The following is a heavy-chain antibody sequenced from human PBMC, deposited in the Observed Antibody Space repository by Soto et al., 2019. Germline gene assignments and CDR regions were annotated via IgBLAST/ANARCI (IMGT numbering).Heavy chain of an antibody. D-gene: IGHD6-19*01. Sequence: KQSQTLSLTCAVSGGSFNSNYWTWVRQPPGKGLEWIGEINHSGSTNYNSSLKSRVTISVDTSKNQFSLTLNSVTAADTAIYYCLSARFDYWGQGSLVTVSS. J-gene: IGHJ4*02. CDR1: GGSFNSNY. CDR3: LSARFDY. CDR2: INHSGST. V-gene: IGHV4-34*01.